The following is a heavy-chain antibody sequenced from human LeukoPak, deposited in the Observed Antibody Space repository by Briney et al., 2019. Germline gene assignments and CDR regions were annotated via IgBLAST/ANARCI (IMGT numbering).Heavy chain of an antibody. J-gene: IGHJ5*02. CDR1: GGSISSNDYY. D-gene: IGHD6-13*01. CDR3: AREGSSSWPNWFDP. V-gene: IGHV4-39*07. Sequence: SETLSLTCNVSGGSISSNDYYWGWIRQPPGKGLEWIGSIYYRGITHYTPSLKSRVTISVDTSKNQFSLKLSSVTAADTAVYYCAREGSSSWPNWFDPWGQGTLVTVSS. CDR2: IYYRGIT.